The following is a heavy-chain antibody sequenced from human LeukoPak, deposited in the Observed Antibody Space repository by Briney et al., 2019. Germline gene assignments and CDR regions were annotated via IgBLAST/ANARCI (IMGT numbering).Heavy chain of an antibody. J-gene: IGHJ3*02. CDR2: IYYSGST. D-gene: IGHD3-10*01. V-gene: IGHV4-61*01. Sequence: SETLSLTCTVSGYSISSGYYWGWIRQPPGKGLEWIGYIYYSGSTNYNPSLKSRVTISVDTSKNQFSLKLSSVTAADTAVYYCARRFQDAFDIWGQGTMVTVSS. CDR3: ARRFQDAFDI. CDR1: GYSISSGYY.